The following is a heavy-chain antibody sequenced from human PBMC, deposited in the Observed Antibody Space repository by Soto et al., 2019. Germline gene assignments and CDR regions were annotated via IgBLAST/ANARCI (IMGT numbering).Heavy chain of an antibody. J-gene: IGHJ4*02. CDR1: GYTFTTYG. V-gene: IGHV1-18*04. CDR2: ISPYNGDT. D-gene: IGHD2-15*01. Sequence: AAVKVSCKASGYTFTTYGFNWVRQAPGQGLEWMGWISPYNGDTNYAQNFQGRVTLTTDTSTSTAYMELRSLTSDDTAVYYCARTPRAQMVVLEAATRFDYWGQGTLVTVSS. CDR3: ARTPRAQMVVLEAATRFDY.